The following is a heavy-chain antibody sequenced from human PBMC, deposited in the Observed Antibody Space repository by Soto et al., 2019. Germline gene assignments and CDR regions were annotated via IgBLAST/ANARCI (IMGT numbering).Heavy chain of an antibody. CDR2: ISGSGGST. D-gene: IGHD3-3*01. CDR3: AKDPTSPDYDFWSGKANWFDP. V-gene: IGHV3-23*01. CDR1: GFTFSSYA. Sequence: GGSLRLSCAASGFTFSSYAMSWVRQAPGKGLEWVSAISGSGGSTYYADSVKGRFTISRDNSKNTLCLQMNSLRAEDTAVYYCAKDPTSPDYDFWSGKANWFDPWGQGTLVTVSS. J-gene: IGHJ5*02.